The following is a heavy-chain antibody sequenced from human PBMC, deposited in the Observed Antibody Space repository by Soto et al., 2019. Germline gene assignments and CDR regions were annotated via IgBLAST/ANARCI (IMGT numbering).Heavy chain of an antibody. V-gene: IGHV4-59*01. CDR3: ARGVSPSKAGGNFDY. CDR1: SGSISSYY. D-gene: IGHD2-8*02. CDR2: IYYSGST. J-gene: IGHJ4*02. Sequence: PSETLSLTCTVYSGSISSYYWSWIRQPPGKGLEWIGYIYYSGSTNYNPSLQSRVTISVDTSKNQFSLKLSSVTAADTAVYYCARGVSPSKAGGNFDYWGQGTLLTVSS.